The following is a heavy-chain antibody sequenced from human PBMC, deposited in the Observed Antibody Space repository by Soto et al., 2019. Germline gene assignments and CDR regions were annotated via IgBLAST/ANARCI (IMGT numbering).Heavy chain of an antibody. CDR1: GFTSNRQA. CDR3: AKDQIPGYAAEWSVGYYFHF. J-gene: IGHJ4*02. Sequence: HPGGSLRLSCAASGFTSNRQAMSWVRQAPGKGLEWLSAISVSGKTYYSNSVKGRFTISRDTSENTIHLQMNTLRAEDTGVYYCAKDQIPGYAAEWSVGYYFHFWGQGTAVTVSS. D-gene: IGHD2-15*01. V-gene: IGHV3-23*01. CDR2: ISVSGKT.